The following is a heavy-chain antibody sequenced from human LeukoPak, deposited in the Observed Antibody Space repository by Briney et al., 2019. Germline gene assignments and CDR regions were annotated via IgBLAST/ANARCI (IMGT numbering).Heavy chain of an antibody. CDR2: ISSSGSTI. J-gene: IGHJ4*02. CDR3: ARYSSSWYDY. Sequence: GGSLRLSCAASGFTFNTYAMSWVRQAPGKGLEWVSYISSSGSTIYYADFVKGRFTISRDNAKNSLYLQMNSLRAEDTAMYYCARYSSSWYDYWGQGTLVTVSS. D-gene: IGHD6-13*01. V-gene: IGHV3-48*04. CDR1: GFTFNTYA.